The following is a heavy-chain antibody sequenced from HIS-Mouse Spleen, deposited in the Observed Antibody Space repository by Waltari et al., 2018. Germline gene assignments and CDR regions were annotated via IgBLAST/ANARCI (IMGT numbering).Heavy chain of an antibody. J-gene: IGHJ2*01. CDR2: IYYSGRT. CDR3: AREIPYSSSWYDWHFDL. Sequence: QLQLQESGPGLVKPSETLSLTCTVSGGSISSSSYYWGWIRQPPGKGLEWIGSIYYSGRTYYNPSRKGRVTISVDTSKNQFSLKLSSVTAADTAVYYCAREIPYSSSWYDWHFDLWGRGTLVTVSS. V-gene: IGHV4-39*07. CDR1: GGSISSSSYY. D-gene: IGHD6-13*01.